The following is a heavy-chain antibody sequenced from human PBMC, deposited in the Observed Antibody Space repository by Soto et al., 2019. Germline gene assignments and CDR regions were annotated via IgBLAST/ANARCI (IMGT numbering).Heavy chain of an antibody. CDR1: GFTFSSYA. Sequence: GGSLRLSCAASGFTFSSYAMSWVRQAPGKGLEWVSAISGSGGSTYYADSVKGRFTISRDNSKNTLYLQMNSLRAEDTAVYYFAKGLYYYDSSGYYGYWGQGTLVTVSS. V-gene: IGHV3-23*01. J-gene: IGHJ4*02. D-gene: IGHD3-22*01. CDR3: AKGLYYYDSSGYYGY. CDR2: ISGSGGST.